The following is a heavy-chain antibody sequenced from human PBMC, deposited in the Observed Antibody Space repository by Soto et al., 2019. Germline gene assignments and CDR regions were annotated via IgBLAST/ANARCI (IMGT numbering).Heavy chain of an antibody. CDR2: ISAYNGNT. J-gene: IGHJ6*02. V-gene: IGHV1-18*01. D-gene: IGHD6-6*01. CDR1: GYTFTSYG. Sequence: ASGKVSCKASGYTFTSYGISWVRQAPGQGLEWMGWISAYNGNTNYAQKLQGRVTMTTDTSTSTAYMELRSLRSDDTAVYYCARSPQELVDYYYYYYGMDVWGQGTTVPVSS. CDR3: ARSPQELVDYYYYYYGMDV.